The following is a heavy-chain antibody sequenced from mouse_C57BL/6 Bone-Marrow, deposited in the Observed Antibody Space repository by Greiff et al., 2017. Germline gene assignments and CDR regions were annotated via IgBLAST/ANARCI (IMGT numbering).Heavy chain of an antibody. D-gene: IGHD1-1*01. V-gene: IGHV3-8*01. CDR1: GYSITSDY. CDR2: ISYSGST. J-gene: IGHJ2*01. CDR3: ATYGNVLPRSYFDY. Sequence: EVQLVESGPGLAKPSQTLSLTCSVTGYSITSDYWNWIRKFPGNKLEYMGYISYSGSTYNNPSLKRRISITRDTSKNQYYLHLNSVTTEDTATYYWATYGNVLPRSYFDYWGQGTTLPVSS.